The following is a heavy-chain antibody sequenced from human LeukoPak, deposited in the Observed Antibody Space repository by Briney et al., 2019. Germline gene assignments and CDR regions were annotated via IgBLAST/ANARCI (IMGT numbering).Heavy chain of an antibody. J-gene: IGHJ5*02. CDR1: GFTFSSYR. D-gene: IGHD6-13*01. CDR2: ISSSSSYI. V-gene: IGHV3-21*01. Sequence: GALRLSCAASGFTFSSYRMNWVRQAPGKGLEWVSSISSSSSYIYYADSVKGRFTISRDNAKNSLYLQMNSLRAEDTAVYYCARDLSSSSWYNWFDPWGQGTLVTVSS. CDR3: ARDLSSSSWYNWFDP.